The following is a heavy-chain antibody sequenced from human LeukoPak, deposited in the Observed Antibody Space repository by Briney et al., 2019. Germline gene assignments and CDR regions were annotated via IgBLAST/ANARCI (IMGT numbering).Heavy chain of an antibody. J-gene: IGHJ6*03. CDR1: SGSITSGSHY. V-gene: IGHV4-39*07. Sequence: SETLSLTCTVSSGSITSGSHYWGWIRQPPGKGLEWIGSIFYSGSTYYNLSLKSRVTMSVDTSKNQFSLKLTSVTAADTAVYYCARVPYSTRLYYMDVWGKGTPVTVSS. CDR3: ARVPYSTRLYYMDV. CDR2: IFYSGST. D-gene: IGHD6-13*01.